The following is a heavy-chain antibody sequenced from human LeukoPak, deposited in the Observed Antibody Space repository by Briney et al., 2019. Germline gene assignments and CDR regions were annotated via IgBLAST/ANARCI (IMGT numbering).Heavy chain of an antibody. CDR3: ARDGHYSSGWSRRYNYFDY. J-gene: IGHJ4*02. CDR2: ITPSDGST. CDR1: GYTFTNYH. Sequence: ASVKVSCKASGYTFTNYHIYWVRQAPGQGLEWMGMITPSDGSTNYAQKFQGRITMTRDMSTSTVYMELSSLRSEDTAVYYCARDGHYSSGWSRRYNYFDYWGQGTLVTVSS. V-gene: IGHV1-46*01. D-gene: IGHD6-19*01.